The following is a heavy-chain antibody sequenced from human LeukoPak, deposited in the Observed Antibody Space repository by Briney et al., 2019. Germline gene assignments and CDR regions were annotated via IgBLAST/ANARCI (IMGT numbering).Heavy chain of an antibody. D-gene: IGHD3-22*01. CDR1: GYTFTDHF. CDR2: INPNSGGT. CDR3: ARVKTMIIVVSLFDY. V-gene: IGHV1-2*02. Sequence: EASVKVSCKTSGYTFTDHFIQWVRQAPGQGLEWMGWINPNSGGTNYAQQFQGRLTMTRDTSISTAYMELSRLRSDDTAVYYCARVKTMIIVVSLFDYWGQGTLVTVSS. J-gene: IGHJ4*02.